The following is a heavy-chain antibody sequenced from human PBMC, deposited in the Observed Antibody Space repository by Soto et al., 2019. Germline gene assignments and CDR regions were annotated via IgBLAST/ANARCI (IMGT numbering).Heavy chain of an antibody. Sequence: QITLKESGPTLVKPTQTLTLTCTFSGFSLSTSGVGVGWIRQPPGKALEWLALIYWDDDKRYSPSLKSRLTITKDTSKNQVVLTMTNMDPVDTATYYCAHLRGPNEMTTVVADWYFDLWGRGTLVTVSS. V-gene: IGHV2-5*02. CDR2: IYWDDDK. J-gene: IGHJ2*01. D-gene: IGHD4-17*01. CDR3: AHLRGPNEMTTVVADWYFDL. CDR1: GFSLSTSGVG.